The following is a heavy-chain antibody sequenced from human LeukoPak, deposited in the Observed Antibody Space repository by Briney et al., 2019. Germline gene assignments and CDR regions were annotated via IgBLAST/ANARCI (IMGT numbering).Heavy chain of an antibody. D-gene: IGHD3-3*01. V-gene: IGHV3-48*01. CDR2: ISSSSSSI. J-gene: IGHJ4*02. Sequence: GGSLRLSCAASGITFSTYTMNWVRQAPGKGLEWVSYISSSSSSIYYADSVKGRFTISRDNANNSLYLQMNSLRAEDTAMYFCARGSAFCFESWGQGTLVTVSS. CDR1: GITFSTYT. CDR3: ARGSAFCFES.